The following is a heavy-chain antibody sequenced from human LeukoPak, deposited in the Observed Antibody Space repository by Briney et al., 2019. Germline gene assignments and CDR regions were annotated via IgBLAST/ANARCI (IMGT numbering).Heavy chain of an antibody. Sequence: PGGSLRLSCAASGFTFSNYWMSWVRQAPGKGLEWVANIKQDGSDKNYVDSVKGRFTISRDNSKNTLYLQMNSLRAEDTAVYYCARDRRYYYDSSGYYYRMSWCAFDIWGQGTMVTVSS. V-gene: IGHV3-7*01. CDR2: IKQDGSDK. CDR1: GFTFSNYW. J-gene: IGHJ3*02. D-gene: IGHD3-22*01. CDR3: ARDRRYYYDSSGYYYRMSWCAFDI.